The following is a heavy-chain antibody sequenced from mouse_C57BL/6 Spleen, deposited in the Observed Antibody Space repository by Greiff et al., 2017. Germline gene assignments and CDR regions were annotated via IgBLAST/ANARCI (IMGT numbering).Heavy chain of an antibody. CDR2: IDPSDSYT. Sequence: QVQLQQPGAELVKPGASVKLSCKASGYTFTSYWMHWVKQRPGQGLEWIGVIDPSDSYTNYNQKFKGKATLTVDTSSSTAYMQLSSLTSEDSAVYYCARDGSSYGYFDVWGTGTTVTVSS. CDR1: GYTFTSYW. CDR3: ARDGSSYGYFDV. J-gene: IGHJ1*03. D-gene: IGHD1-1*01. V-gene: IGHV1-69*02.